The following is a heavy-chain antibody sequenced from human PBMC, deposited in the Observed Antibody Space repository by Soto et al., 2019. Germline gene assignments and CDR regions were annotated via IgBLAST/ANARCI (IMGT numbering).Heavy chain of an antibody. CDR1: GFTFRNHA. CDR3: AKGVADRGIDS. Sequence: GGSRRLSCAASGFTFRNHAMTWVRQAPGQGLEYVSSITASGSATFYAASVRGRFAISRDNAKNTLYLQMSSLRAEDTALYYCAKGVADRGIDSWGQGTLVTVSS. V-gene: IGHV3-23*01. J-gene: IGHJ4*02. CDR2: ITASGSAT.